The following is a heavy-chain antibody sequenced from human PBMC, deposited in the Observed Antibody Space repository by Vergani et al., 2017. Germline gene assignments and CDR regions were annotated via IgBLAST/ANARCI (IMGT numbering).Heavy chain of an antibody. Sequence: QVQLVQSGAEVKKPGSSVKVSCKASGGTFSSYAISWVRQAPGQGLEWMGIINPSGGSTSYAQKFQGRVTMTRDTSTSTVYMELSSLRSEDTAVYYCARGEWEPPRSDFDYWGQGTLVTVSS. J-gene: IGHJ4*02. V-gene: IGHV1-46*03. CDR1: GGTFSSYA. CDR2: INPSGGST. CDR3: ARGEWEPPRSDFDY. D-gene: IGHD1-26*01.